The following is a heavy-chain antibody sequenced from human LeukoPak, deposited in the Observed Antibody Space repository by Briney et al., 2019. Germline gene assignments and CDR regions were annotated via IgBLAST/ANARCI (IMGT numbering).Heavy chain of an antibody. CDR1: GFTFSSYA. Sequence: GGSLRLSCAASGFTFSSYAMHWVRQAPGKGLEYVSAISSNGGITYYANSVEGRFTISRDNSKNTLYLQMGSLRAEDMAVYYCARDQLVLSYYYGMDVWGQGSTVTVSS. D-gene: IGHD6-13*01. J-gene: IGHJ6*02. CDR2: ISSNGGIT. V-gene: IGHV3-64*01. CDR3: ARDQLVLSYYYGMDV.